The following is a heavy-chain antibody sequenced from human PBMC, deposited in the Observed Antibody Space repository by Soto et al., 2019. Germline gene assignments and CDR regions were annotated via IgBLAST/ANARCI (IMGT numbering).Heavy chain of an antibody. V-gene: IGHV3-23*01. D-gene: IGHD4-17*01. CDR3: AKLLYGDYSAFDI. CDR1: GFTFSSYA. CDR2: ISGSGGST. J-gene: IGHJ3*02. Sequence: EVQLLESGGGLVQPGGSLRLSCAASGFTFSSYAMSWVRQAPGKGLEWVSAISGSGGSTYYADSVKGRFTISRDNSKNTLYLQMNSLSAEDTAVYYCAKLLYGDYSAFDIWGQGTMVTVSS.